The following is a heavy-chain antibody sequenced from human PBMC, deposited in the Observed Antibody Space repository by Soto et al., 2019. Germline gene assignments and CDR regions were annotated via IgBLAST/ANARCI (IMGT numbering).Heavy chain of an antibody. CDR1: GYTFSGSV. V-gene: IGHV1-3*01. D-gene: IGHD4-17*01. CDR3: ASEIDATTATSLDY. CDR2: INADNGNT. J-gene: IGHJ4*02. Sequence: QVQLVQSGAEVQKPGASVKVSCKASGYTFSGSVMHWVRQAPGQGLEWMGWINADNGNTKYSQKFQGRVTMTWDTSASTAYMELSSLRSEDTAIYYCASEIDATTATSLDYWGKGTLVTVSS.